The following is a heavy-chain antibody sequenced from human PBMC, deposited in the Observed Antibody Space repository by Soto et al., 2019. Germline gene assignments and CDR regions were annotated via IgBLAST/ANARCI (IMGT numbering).Heavy chain of an antibody. CDR1: GGTFSSYT. CDR2: IIPILGIA. V-gene: IGHV1-69*08. D-gene: IGHD6-13*01. J-gene: IGHJ2*01. CDR3: ARDNIAAPGLDL. Sequence: QVQLVQSGAEVKKPGSSVKVSCKASGGTFSSYTISWVRQAPGQGLEWMGRIIPILGIANYAQKFQGRVTSTADKSTSTAYMELSSLRSEDTAVYYCARDNIAAPGLDLWGRGTLVTVSS.